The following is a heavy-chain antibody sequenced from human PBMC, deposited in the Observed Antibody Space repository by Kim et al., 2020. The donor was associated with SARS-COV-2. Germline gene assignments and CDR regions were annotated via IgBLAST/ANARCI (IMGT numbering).Heavy chain of an antibody. J-gene: IGHJ4*02. Sequence: GGSLRLSCTASRFIFGDYAMSWFRQAPGKGLEWVGFIRSKAYGGTTQYAASVKGRFTISRDDSKSIAYLQMNSLKTEDTAVYYCTRGERYFEWLPELWGQGTLVTVSS. CDR3: TRGERYFEWLPEL. V-gene: IGHV3-49*03. D-gene: IGHD3-9*01. CDR2: IRSKAYGGTT. CDR1: RFIFGDYA.